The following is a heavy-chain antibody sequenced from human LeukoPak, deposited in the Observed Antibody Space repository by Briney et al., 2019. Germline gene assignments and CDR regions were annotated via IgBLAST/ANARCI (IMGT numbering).Heavy chain of an antibody. V-gene: IGHV1-8*03. Sequence: ASVKVSCKASGYTFTSYDINWVRQATGQGLEWMGWMNPNSGNTGYAQKFQGRVTITRNTSISTAYMELSSLRSDDTAVYYCASQLHDYGDYFHAFDIWGQGTMVTVSS. D-gene: IGHD4-17*01. CDR1: GYTFTSYD. J-gene: IGHJ3*02. CDR2: MNPNSGNT. CDR3: ASQLHDYGDYFHAFDI.